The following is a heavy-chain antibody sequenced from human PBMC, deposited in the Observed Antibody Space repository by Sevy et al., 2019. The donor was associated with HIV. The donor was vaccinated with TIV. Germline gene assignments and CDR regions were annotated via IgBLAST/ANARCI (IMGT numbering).Heavy chain of an antibody. CDR1: GFTFSSFA. Sequence: GGSLRLSCEASGFTFSSFAMSWVRQAPGKGLEWVSAISGSGAGTDYADSVKGRFTVSRDNSKNTLYLHLNSLRAEDTAVYYCAKVAAVARGYFDYWGQGTLVTVSS. CDR2: ISGSGAGT. CDR3: AKVAAVARGYFDY. V-gene: IGHV3-23*01. J-gene: IGHJ4*02. D-gene: IGHD6-19*01.